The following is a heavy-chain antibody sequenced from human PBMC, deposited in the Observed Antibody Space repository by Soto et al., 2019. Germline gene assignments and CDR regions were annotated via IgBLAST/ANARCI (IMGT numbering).Heavy chain of an antibody. V-gene: IGHV3-15*01. CDR1: GFTFSNAW. D-gene: IGHD2-15*01. CDR2: IKSKTDGGTT. Sequence: PGGSLRLSCAASGFTFSNAWMSWVRQAPGKGLEWVGRIKSKTDGGTTDYAAPVKGRFTISRDDSKNTLYLQMNSLKTEDTAVYYCTTPIMGYCSGGSCYSVPDYYYGMDVWCQGTTLTVSS. J-gene: IGHJ6*02. CDR3: TTPIMGYCSGGSCYSVPDYYYGMDV.